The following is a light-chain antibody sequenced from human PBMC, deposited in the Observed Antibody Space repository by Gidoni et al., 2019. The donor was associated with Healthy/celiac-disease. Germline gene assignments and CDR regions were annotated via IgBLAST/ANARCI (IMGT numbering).Light chain of an antibody. Sequence: DIVLTQPPATLSLSPGERATLSYRASQSVSSYLAWYQQKPGQAPRLLIYDASNRATGIPARFSGSGSGTNFTLTISSLEPEDFAVYYCRQRSNWPVTFGQGTRLEIK. J-gene: IGKJ5*01. V-gene: IGKV3-11*01. CDR3: RQRSNWPVT. CDR1: QSVSSY. CDR2: DAS.